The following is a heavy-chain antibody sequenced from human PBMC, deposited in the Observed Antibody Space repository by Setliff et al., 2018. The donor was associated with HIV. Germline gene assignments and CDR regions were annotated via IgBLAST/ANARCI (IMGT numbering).Heavy chain of an antibody. V-gene: IGHV1-18*01. J-gene: IGHJ2*01. CDR2: ITSYNGNT. CDR3: ARDHHSGRGSNFPWYSDL. Sequence: ASVKVSCKASGYTFSNYGITWVRQAPGQGLEWMGWITSYNGNTNYAKKFKGKVTMTTDTSTSIAYMELKSLRSEDTAVYYCARDHHSGRGSNFPWYSDLWGRGTLVTVSS. D-gene: IGHD1-26*01. CDR1: GYTFSNYG.